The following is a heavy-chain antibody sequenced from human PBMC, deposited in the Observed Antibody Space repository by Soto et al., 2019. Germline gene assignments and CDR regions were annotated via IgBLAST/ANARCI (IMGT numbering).Heavy chain of an antibody. CDR3: ARKLWGGMGAFDI. CDR2: IYYSGST. CDR1: GGSISSYY. V-gene: IGHV4-59*01. Sequence: SETLSLTCTVSGGSISSYYWSWIRQPPGKGLEWIGYIYYSGSTNYNPSLKSRVTISVDTSKNQFSLKLSSVTAADPAVYYCARKLWGGMGAFDIWGQGTMVTVSS. D-gene: IGHD5-18*01. J-gene: IGHJ3*02.